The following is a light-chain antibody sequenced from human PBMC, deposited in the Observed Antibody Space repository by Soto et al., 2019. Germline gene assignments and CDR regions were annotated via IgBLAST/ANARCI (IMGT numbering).Light chain of an antibody. J-gene: IGKJ1*01. V-gene: IGKV3-20*01. CDR3: QQYGSSPGT. Sequence: EILLTQSPGTLSLSPGYRATLSCRASQSVSSSYLGWYQQKPGQAPRLLIYGASSRATGIPDRFSGSGSGTDFTLTISRLEPEDVALYYCQQYGSSPGTFGQGTKVEIK. CDR1: QSVSSSY. CDR2: GAS.